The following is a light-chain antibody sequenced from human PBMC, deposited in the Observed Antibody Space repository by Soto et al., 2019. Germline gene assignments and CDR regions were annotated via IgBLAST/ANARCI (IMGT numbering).Light chain of an antibody. CDR3: AAWDDSLSGSYV. CDR1: SSNIGNNY. J-gene: IGLJ1*01. V-gene: IGLV1-47*01. Sequence: QSALTQPPSASGTPGQRVSVSCSGSSSNIGNNYVFWYQHLPGTAPKLLIYRNDQRPSGVSARFSGSKSGTSASLAISGLRSEAEADYYCAAWDDSLSGSYVFGPGTKLTVL. CDR2: RND.